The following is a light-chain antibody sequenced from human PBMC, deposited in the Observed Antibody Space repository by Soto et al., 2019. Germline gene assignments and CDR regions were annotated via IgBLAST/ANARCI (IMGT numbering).Light chain of an antibody. CDR1: QSISSY. V-gene: IGKV1-39*01. CDR3: QQSHTTPYT. J-gene: IGKJ2*01. CDR2: GAS. Sequence: DIQMTQSPSSLSASVGDRVTITCRASQSISSYLNWYQQKPGKAPKLLIYGASSLQSGVPSRFSGSGSGTDFTLTISSLQPEDFAAYYCQQSHTTPYTFGQGTKLEIK.